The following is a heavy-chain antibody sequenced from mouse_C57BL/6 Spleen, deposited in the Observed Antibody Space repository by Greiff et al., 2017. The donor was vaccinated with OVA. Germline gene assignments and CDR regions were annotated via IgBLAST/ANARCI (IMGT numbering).Heavy chain of an antibody. V-gene: IGHV3-6*01. CDR3: AREWNPMDY. CDR2: ISYAGSN. Sequence: DVQLQESGPGLVKPSQSLSLTCSVTGYSITSGYYWYWIRQPPGNIQEWMGYISYAGSNNYNSSLKNRIPITSATSKTQFFLKLNLVPPKDTATYYCAREWNPMDYWGQGTSVTVSA. CDR1: GYSITSGYY. J-gene: IGHJ4*01.